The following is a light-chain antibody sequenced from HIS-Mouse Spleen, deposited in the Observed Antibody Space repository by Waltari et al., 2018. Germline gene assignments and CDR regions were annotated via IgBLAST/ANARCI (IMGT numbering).Light chain of an antibody. CDR1: RSDVGSYNL. CDR3: CSYAGSSTWV. CDR2: EGS. J-gene: IGLJ3*02. V-gene: IGLV2-23*01. Sequence: QSALTQPATGSGSPGQSITISCTGSRSDVGSYNLFSWYQQHPGKAPKLMIDEGSKRPSGVSNRFSGSKSGNTASLTISGLQAEDEADYYCCSYAGSSTWVFGGGTKLTVL.